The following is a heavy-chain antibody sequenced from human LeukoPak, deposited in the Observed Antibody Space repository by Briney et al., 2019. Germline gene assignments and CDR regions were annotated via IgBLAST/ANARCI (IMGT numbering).Heavy chain of an antibody. CDR1: GYTFSSYG. D-gene: IGHD2-2*01. J-gene: IGHJ2*01. CDR2: ISAYNGNT. Sequence: ASVKVSCKASGYTFSSYGISWVRQAPGQGLEWMGWISAYNGNTKYAKKLQGRVTMTTDTPTSTAYIERRSMRSEDTAVYYCARGTKAKVWYFDFWGRGTLVTVSS. V-gene: IGHV1-18*01. CDR3: ARGTKAKVWYFDF.